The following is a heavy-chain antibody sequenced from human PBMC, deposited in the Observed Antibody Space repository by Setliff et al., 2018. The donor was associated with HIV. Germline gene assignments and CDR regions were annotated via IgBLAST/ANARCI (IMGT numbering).Heavy chain of an antibody. CDR1: GDSISSGSKY. CDR3: ARLYYGVRGWFDP. D-gene: IGHD3-22*01. J-gene: IGHJ5*02. V-gene: IGHV4-61*02. Sequence: SETLSLTCTVSGDSISSGSKYWTWIRQPAGKGLEWIGRIYSSGSTDYNPSLKSRATVSLDTSKNQFSLKLNSVTAADTAVYYCARLYYGVRGWFDPWGQGTLVTVSS. CDR2: IYSSGST.